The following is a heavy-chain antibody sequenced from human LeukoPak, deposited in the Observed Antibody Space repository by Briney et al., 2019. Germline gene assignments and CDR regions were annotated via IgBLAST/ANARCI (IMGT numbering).Heavy chain of an antibody. CDR2: IIPILGTA. V-gene: IGHV1-69*01. Sequence: ASVKVSCKASGGTFSKYAVTWVRQAPGQGLEWMGGIIPILGTANYAQKFQDRVTLTADESTSTAYMELSSLRSEDTAMYYCARGNSRWSTPTSSYYYRMDVWGQGTTATVSS. CDR3: ARGNSRWSTPTSSYYYRMDV. J-gene: IGHJ6*02. CDR1: GGTFSKYA. D-gene: IGHD4-23*01.